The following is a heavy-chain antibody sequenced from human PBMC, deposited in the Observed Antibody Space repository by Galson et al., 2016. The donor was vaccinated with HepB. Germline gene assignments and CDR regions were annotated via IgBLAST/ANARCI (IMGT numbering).Heavy chain of an antibody. CDR3: ARAVYSDTGGSSRYFDL. Sequence: SLRLSCAASGFNFGSYGMHWVRQAPGKGLDWVSVIWYDGSEKYYTDSVEGRFTISRDNSKKTLFLQMNNVRADDTAVYYCARAVYSDTGGSSRYFDLWGRVTPVTVSS. J-gene: IGHJ2*01. V-gene: IGHV3-33*01. D-gene: IGHD7-27*01. CDR1: GFNFGSYG. CDR2: IWYDGSEK.